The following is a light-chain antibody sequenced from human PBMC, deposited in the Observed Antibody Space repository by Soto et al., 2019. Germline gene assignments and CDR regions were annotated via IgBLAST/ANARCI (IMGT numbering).Light chain of an antibody. J-gene: IGKJ1*01. CDR2: AAS. CDR3: QKYNSAPRT. Sequence: DIQMTQSPSSLSASVGDRVTITCRASQGISHYLAWYQQKPGKVPKLLIYAASTLQSGVPSRFSGSGSGTDFTLTISSLQPEDVATYYCQKYNSAPRTFGQGNKVEIK. V-gene: IGKV1-27*01. CDR1: QGISHY.